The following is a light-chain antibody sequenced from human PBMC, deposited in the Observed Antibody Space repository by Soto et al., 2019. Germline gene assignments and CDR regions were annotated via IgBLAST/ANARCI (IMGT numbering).Light chain of an antibody. CDR1: QSVSSNN. V-gene: IGKV3-20*01. CDR2: GAS. CDR3: QQYCRPPFT. Sequence: EIVLTQSPGTLSLSPGERATLSCRASQSVSSNNLAWYQQRPGQAPRVVIYGASTRATGIPEWFSGSGYGTGFTLTISRLEPEDFAVYYCQQYCRPPFTFGPGTKVDIK. J-gene: IGKJ3*01.